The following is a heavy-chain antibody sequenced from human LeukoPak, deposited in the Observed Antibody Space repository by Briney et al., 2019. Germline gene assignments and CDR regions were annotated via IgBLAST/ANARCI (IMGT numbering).Heavy chain of an antibody. D-gene: IGHD4-11*01. CDR2: VSGSGDNT. CDR1: GFTFNNYA. CDR3: ARWGNDYSQFDS. J-gene: IGHJ4*02. V-gene: IGHV3-23*01. Sequence: GGSLRLSCAASGFTFNNYAMTWVRQAPGKGLEWVSVVSGSGDNTNYADSVKGRFTISRDNSKNTLFLQMNSLRTEDAAVYFCARWGNDYSQFDSWGQGTLVTVS.